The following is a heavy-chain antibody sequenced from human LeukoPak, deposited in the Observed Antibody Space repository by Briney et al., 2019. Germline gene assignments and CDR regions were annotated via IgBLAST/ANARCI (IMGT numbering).Heavy chain of an antibody. Sequence: GASVKVSCKASGYTFTGYYMHWVRQAPGQGLEWMGWINPNSGGTNYAQKFQGRVTMTRDTSISTAYMELSRLRSDDTAVYYCARVFYDSSGGSAFDIWGQGTMVPVSS. CDR2: INPNSGGT. J-gene: IGHJ3*02. V-gene: IGHV1-2*02. D-gene: IGHD3-22*01. CDR1: GYTFTGYY. CDR3: ARVFYDSSGGSAFDI.